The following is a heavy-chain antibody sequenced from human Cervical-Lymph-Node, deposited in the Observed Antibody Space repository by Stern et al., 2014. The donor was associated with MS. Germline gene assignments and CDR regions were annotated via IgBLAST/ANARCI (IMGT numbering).Heavy chain of an antibody. CDR2: VHPNSGGT. J-gene: IGHJ5*02. CDR3: ARDPKRRDIVVVPAAQYPSFDP. Sequence: QVQLLESGAEVKKPGASVKVSCKASGYTFTGYYMHWVRQAPGQGLEWMGRVHPNSGGTNYAQKLQGRVTRTRDTSISTAYMELSRLRSDDTAVYYCARDPKRRDIVVVPAAQYPSFDPWGQGTLVTVSS. V-gene: IGHV1-2*06. D-gene: IGHD2-2*01. CDR1: GYTFTGYY.